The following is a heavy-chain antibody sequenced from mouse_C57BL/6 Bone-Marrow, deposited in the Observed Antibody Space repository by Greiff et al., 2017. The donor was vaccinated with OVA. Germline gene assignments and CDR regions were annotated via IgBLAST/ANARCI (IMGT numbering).Heavy chain of an antibody. D-gene: IGHD2-10*02. CDR2: ISDGGSYT. Sequence: DVMLVESGGGLVKPGGSLKLSCAASGFTFSSYAMSWVRQTPEKRLEWVATISDGGSYTYYPDNVKGRFTISRDNAKNNLYLQMSHLKSEDTAMYYCARGGMVKRAWFAYWGQGTLVTVSA. V-gene: IGHV5-4*03. J-gene: IGHJ3*01. CDR3: ARGGMVKRAWFAY. CDR1: GFTFSSYA.